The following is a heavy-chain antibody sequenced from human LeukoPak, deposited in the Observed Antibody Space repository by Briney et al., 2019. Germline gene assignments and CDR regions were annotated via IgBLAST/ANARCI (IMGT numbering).Heavy chain of an antibody. Sequence: SETLSFACTVSGGSISSSSYYWGWIRQPPGKGLEWIGSIYYSGSTYYDPSLKSRVTISVDTSKNQFSLKLSSVTAADTAVYYCARLNYYDSSGYYYVGPYYYYYMDVWGKGTTVTVSS. J-gene: IGHJ6*03. D-gene: IGHD3-22*01. CDR1: GGSISSSSYY. CDR3: ARLNYYDSSGYYYVGPYYYYYMDV. CDR2: IYYSGST. V-gene: IGHV4-39*01.